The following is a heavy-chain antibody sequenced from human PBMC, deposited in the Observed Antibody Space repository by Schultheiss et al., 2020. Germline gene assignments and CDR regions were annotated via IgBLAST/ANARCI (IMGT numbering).Heavy chain of an antibody. V-gene: IGHV3-23*01. CDR3: TTDPVGGYYYGMDV. D-gene: IGHD3-10*01. Sequence: GALKISCAASGFTFSSYALSWVRQAPGKGLEWVSTISASGGITSYADSVKGRFTISRANSKNTLYLQMNSLKTEDTAVYYCTTDPVGGYYYGMDVWGQGTTVTV. J-gene: IGHJ6*02. CDR1: GFTFSSYA. CDR2: ISASGGIT.